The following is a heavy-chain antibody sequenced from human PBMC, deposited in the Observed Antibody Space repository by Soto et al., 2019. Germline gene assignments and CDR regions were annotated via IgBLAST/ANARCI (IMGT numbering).Heavy chain of an antibody. D-gene: IGHD1-26*01. J-gene: IGHJ4*02. CDR3: AREDILGARSFDY. V-gene: IGHV3-48*02. CDR2: ISSGSKTI. Sequence: PGGSLRLSCAASGVTFSGYSVNWVRQAPGKGLEWVSYISSGSKTIYYADSVKGRFTVSRDNARNSQYLQMNSLRDEDTAVYYCAREDILGARSFDYWGQGTLVTVSS. CDR1: GVTFSGYS.